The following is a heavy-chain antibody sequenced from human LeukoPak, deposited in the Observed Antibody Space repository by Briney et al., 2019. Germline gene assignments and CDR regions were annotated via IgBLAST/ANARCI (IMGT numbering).Heavy chain of an antibody. J-gene: IGHJ6*02. Sequence: GGSLRLSCAASGFTFSSYWMSWVRQAPGKGLEWVANIKQDGSEKYYVDSVKGRFTIPRDNAKNSLYLQMNSLRAEDTAVYYCARGAGIADDEYYYGMDVWGQGTTVTVSS. CDR1: GFTFSSYW. V-gene: IGHV3-7*01. CDR2: IKQDGSEK. D-gene: IGHD6-13*01. CDR3: ARGAGIADDEYYYGMDV.